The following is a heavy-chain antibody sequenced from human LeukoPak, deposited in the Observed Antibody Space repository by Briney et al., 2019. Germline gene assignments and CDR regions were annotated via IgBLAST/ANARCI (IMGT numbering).Heavy chain of an antibody. Sequence: GGSLRLSCAASGFTFSSYGMHWIRQAPGKGLEWVAFIRYDGSNKYYADSVKGRFTISTDNSKNTLYLQMNSLRAEDTAVYYCAKDIVVVGHYWGQGTLVTVSS. CDR3: AKDIVVVGHY. D-gene: IGHD2-2*01. CDR1: GFTFSSYG. J-gene: IGHJ4*02. V-gene: IGHV3-30*02. CDR2: IRYDGSNK.